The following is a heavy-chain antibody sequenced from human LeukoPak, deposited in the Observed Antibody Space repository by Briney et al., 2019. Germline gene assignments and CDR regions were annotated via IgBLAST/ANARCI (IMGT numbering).Heavy chain of an antibody. J-gene: IGHJ4*02. V-gene: IGHV1-2*02. Sequence: ASVKVSCKASGYTFTGYYMHWVRQAPGQGLEWMGWINSNSGGTNYAQKFQGRVTMTRDTSISTAYMELSRLRSDDTAVYYCARGACSSTSCYWDYFDYWGQGTLVTVSS. D-gene: IGHD2-2*01. CDR1: GYTFTGYY. CDR3: ARGACSSTSCYWDYFDY. CDR2: INSNSGGT.